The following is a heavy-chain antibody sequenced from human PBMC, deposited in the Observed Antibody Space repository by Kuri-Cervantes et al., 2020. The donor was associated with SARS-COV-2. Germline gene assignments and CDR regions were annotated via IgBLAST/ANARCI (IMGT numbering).Heavy chain of an antibody. V-gene: IGHV4-34*01. CDR2: INHSGST. Sequence: ESLKISCAVYGGSFSGYYRSWIRQPPGKGLEWIGEINHSGSTNYNPSLKSRVTISVDTSKNQFSLKLSSVTAADTAVYYCARGRRGVPATVFDYWGQGTLVTVSS. D-gene: IGHD2-2*01. J-gene: IGHJ4*02. CDR3: ARGRRGVPATVFDY. CDR1: GGSFSGYY.